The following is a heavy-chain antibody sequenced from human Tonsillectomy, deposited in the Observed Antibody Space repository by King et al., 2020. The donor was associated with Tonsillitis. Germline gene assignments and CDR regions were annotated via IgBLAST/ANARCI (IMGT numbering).Heavy chain of an antibody. Sequence: VQLQESGPGLVKPSQTLSLTCAVSGDSVSSGGYSWSWIRQPPGKGLEWIGYVYDSGSTHYNPSLQSRVSILVDTSKNHFSLRLSSVTAADTAVYYCARVGYDILTGYNAMDVWGQGTTVTVSS. J-gene: IGHJ6*02. CDR1: GDSVSSGGYS. V-gene: IGHV4-30-4*07. CDR3: ARVGYDILTGYNAMDV. D-gene: IGHD3-9*01. CDR2: VYDSGST.